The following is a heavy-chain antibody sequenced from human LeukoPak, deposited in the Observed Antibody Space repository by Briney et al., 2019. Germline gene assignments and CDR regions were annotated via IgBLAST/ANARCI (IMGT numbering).Heavy chain of an antibody. CDR2: IYHSGST. Sequence: SETLPLTCTVSGYSISSGYYWGWIRQPPGKGLEWIGSIYHSGSTYYNPSLKSRVTISVDKSKNQFSLRLTSVTAADTAMYYCARYCPITMIPKAAFHVWGQGTMVTVSS. J-gene: IGHJ3*01. CDR1: GYSISSGYY. V-gene: IGHV4-38-2*02. D-gene: IGHD3-22*01. CDR3: ARYCPITMIPKAAFHV.